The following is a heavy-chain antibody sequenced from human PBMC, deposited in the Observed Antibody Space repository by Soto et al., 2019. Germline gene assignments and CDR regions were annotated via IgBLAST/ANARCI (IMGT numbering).Heavy chain of an antibody. D-gene: IGHD6-13*01. CDR3: ARTYSSSWSPFEY. CDR2: INHSGST. J-gene: IGHJ4*02. CDR1: GGSFSGYY. V-gene: IGHV4-34*01. Sequence: QVQLQQWGAGLLKPSETLSLTCAVYGGSFSGYYWSWIRQPPGKGLEWIGEINHSGSTNYNPSLKSRGTISVDTSKHQFSLKLSSVTAADTAVYYCARTYSSSWSPFEYWGQGTLVTVSS.